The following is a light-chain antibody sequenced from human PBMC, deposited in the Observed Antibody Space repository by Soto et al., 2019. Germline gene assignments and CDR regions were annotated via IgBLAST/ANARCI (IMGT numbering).Light chain of an antibody. Sequence: EIVLTQSPDTLSLSPGERATLSCRASQSVRSERLAWYQQKRGQAPRLVIFDASFRASGIPERFRGSGSGTDVTLAITRLEPEDFAVYYCQEYAGPPPITFGRGTRLDIK. J-gene: IGKJ5*01. V-gene: IGKV3-20*01. CDR2: DAS. CDR3: QEYAGPPPIT. CDR1: QSVRSER.